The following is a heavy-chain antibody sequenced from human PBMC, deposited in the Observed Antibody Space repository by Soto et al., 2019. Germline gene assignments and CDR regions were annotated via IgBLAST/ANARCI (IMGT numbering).Heavy chain of an antibody. V-gene: IGHV3-30*18. CDR3: AKDQENGAYDTTRTTDY. D-gene: IGHD3-22*01. Sequence: GGSLRLSCAASGFTFSNYGMHWVRQAPGKGLEWVAVISYDGYSRSYADSVKGRSTISRDNSKDTLYLQMDSLRPEDTAVYCAKDQENGAYDTTRTTDYWGQGTLVTVSS. CDR1: GFTFSNYG. J-gene: IGHJ4*02. CDR2: ISYDGYSR.